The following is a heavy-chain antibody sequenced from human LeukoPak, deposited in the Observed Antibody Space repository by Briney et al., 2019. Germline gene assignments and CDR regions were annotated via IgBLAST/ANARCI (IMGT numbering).Heavy chain of an antibody. CDR1: GFTFSSYA. CDR2: ISYDGSNK. J-gene: IGHJ6*02. V-gene: IGHV3-30-3*01. D-gene: IGHD6-13*01. CDR3: ARDLSAAAGNALNMDV. Sequence: PGRSLRLSCAASGFTFSSYAMHWVRQAPGKGLEWVAVISYDGSNKYYADSVKGRFTISRDNSKNTLYLQMNSLRAEDTAVYYCARDLSAAAGNALNMDVWGQGTTVTVSS.